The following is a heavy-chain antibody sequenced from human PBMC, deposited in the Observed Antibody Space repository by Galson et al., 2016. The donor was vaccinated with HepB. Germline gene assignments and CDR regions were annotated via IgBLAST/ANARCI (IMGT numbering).Heavy chain of an antibody. D-gene: IGHD6-13*01. J-gene: IGHJ6*04. CDR2: ISSSSTYI. Sequence: SLRLSCAVSGFTFSGYTMNWVRQAPGKGLEWVSSISSSSTYIYYADSVKGRFTISRDNAKNSLYLQMNSLRAEDTAVYYCARVRGLYSLGNYYYYYGMDVWGKGTTVTVSS. CDR3: ARVRGLYSLGNYYYYYGMDV. V-gene: IGHV3-21*01. CDR1: GFTFSGYT.